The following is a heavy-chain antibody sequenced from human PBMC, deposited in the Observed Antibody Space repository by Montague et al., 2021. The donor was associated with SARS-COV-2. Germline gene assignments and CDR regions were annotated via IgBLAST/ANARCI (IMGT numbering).Heavy chain of an antibody. J-gene: IGHJ4*02. CDR1: SGSFSDFY. D-gene: IGHD2-21*01. CDR2: INHTGSA. CDR3: AGHTRSGVIGNYFDP. V-gene: IGHV4-34*01. Sequence: SETLSLTCAVYSGSFSDFYWTWIRQSPGKGLEWIGEINHTGSATYNPSLKGRVTVSVDTSGSQFYLRLHSVTATDTAVYYCAGHTRSGVIGNYFDPWGQGTLVTVSS.